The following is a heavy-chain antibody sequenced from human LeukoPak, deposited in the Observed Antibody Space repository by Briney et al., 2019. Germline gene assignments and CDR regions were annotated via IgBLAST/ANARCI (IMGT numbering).Heavy chain of an antibody. J-gene: IGHJ6*03. V-gene: IGHV1-69*05. CDR1: GGTFSSYA. CDR2: IIPIFGTA. D-gene: IGHD4-11*01. Sequence: SVKVSCKASGGTFSSYAISWVRQAPGQGLEWMGGIIPIFGTANYAQKFQGRVTITTDESTSTAYMELSSLRSEDTAVYYCARSTVTTRSYHYYYMDVWGKGTTVTVSS. CDR3: ARSTVTTRSYHYYYMDV.